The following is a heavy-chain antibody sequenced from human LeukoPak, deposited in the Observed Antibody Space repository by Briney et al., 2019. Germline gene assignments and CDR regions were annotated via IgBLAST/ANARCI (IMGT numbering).Heavy chain of an antibody. CDR1: GGSFSGYY. CDR3: ARELFSRVAVAGTPVDAIDI. D-gene: IGHD6-19*01. J-gene: IGHJ3*02. Sequence: PSETLSLTCAVYGGSFSGYYWGWIRQPPGKGLEWIGSIYYSGSTYYNPSLKSRVTISVDTSKNQFSLKLSSVTAADKAVYYCARELFSRVAVAGTPVDAIDIWGQGTMVTVSS. CDR2: IYYSGST. V-gene: IGHV4-34*01.